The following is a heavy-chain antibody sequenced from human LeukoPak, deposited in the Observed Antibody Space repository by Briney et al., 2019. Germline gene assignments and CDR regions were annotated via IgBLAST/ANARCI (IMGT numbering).Heavy chain of an antibody. D-gene: IGHD3-16*01. CDR1: GFTFSSYW. CDR2: IIQDGSEK. CDR3: ATDSFSFGDLNPGP. J-gene: IGHJ5*02. V-gene: IGHV3-7*01. Sequence: PGGSLRLSCAASGFTFSSYWMSWVRQAPGKGLEWVANIIQDGSEKYYVDSVRGRFTTSRDNAKSSLYLQMTNLRAEDTAVYYCATDSFSFGDLNPGPWGQGTLVTVSP.